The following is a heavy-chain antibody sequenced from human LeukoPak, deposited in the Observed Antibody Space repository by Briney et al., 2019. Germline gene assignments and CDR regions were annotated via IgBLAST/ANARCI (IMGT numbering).Heavy chain of an antibody. CDR3: ARATNEMTYSYYFDY. CDR2: INHSGST. J-gene: IGHJ4*02. CDR1: GGSFSGYY. D-gene: IGHD1-26*01. V-gene: IGHV4-34*01. Sequence: SETLSLTCAVYGGSFSGYYWSWIRQPPGKGLEWIGEINHSGSTNYNPSLKSRVTISVDTSKNQFSLKLSSVTAADTAVYYCARATNEMTYSYYFDYWGQGTLVTVSS.